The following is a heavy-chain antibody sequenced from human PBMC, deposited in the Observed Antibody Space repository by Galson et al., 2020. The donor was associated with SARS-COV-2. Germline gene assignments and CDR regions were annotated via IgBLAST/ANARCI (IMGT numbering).Heavy chain of an antibody. Sequence: QPGESLKISCAASGFTFSSYAMHWVRQAPGKGLEYVSAISSNGGSTYYANSVKGRFTISRDNSKNTLYLQMGSLRAEDMAVYYCARDMGPTPDYGMDVWGQGTTVTVSS. CDR2: ISSNGGST. V-gene: IGHV3-64*01. CDR3: ARDMGPTPDYGMDV. J-gene: IGHJ6*02. D-gene: IGHD2-15*01. CDR1: GFTFSSYA.